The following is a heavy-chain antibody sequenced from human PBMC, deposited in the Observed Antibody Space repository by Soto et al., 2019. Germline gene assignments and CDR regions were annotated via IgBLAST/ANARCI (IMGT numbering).Heavy chain of an antibody. Sequence: HPGGSLRLSCAASGLTFSSYGMHWVRQAPGKGLEWVAHISYDGSSEHYVDSVKGRFTISRDNSKNTLYLQMTSLRAEDTAVYYCAEDAYYCYRTGYYIFDYCGQGYLVIGSS. V-gene: IGHV3-30*18. D-gene: IGHD3-22*01. CDR2: ISYDGSSE. J-gene: IGHJ4*02. CDR3: AEDAYYCYRTGYYIFDY. CDR1: GLTFSSYG.